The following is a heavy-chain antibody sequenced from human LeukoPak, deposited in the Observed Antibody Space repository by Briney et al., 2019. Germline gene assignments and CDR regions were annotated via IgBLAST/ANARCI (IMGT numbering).Heavy chain of an antibody. J-gene: IGHJ5*02. CDR3: ARGDYSNYGWFDT. Sequence: SETLSLTCTVSGGSLSSGSYYWSWIRQPAGQGLEWLGRIYSRGSTNYNPSLESRVTISADTPKNQFSLNLTSVTAADTAVYYCARGDYSNYGWFDTWGQGALVTVSS. CDR2: IYSRGST. D-gene: IGHD4-11*01. V-gene: IGHV4-61*02. CDR1: GGSLSSGSYY.